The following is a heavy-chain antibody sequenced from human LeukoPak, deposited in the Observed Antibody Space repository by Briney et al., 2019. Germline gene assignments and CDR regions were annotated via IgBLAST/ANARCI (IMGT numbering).Heavy chain of an antibody. CDR1: GFTFDDYA. CDR3: AKDEGYSSSSLDY. Sequence: PGRSLRLSCAASGFTFDDYAMHWVRQAPGKGLEWVSGISWNSGTIDYADSVKGRFTISRDNAKNSLYLQMNSLRTEDMALYYCAKDEGYSSSSLDYWGQGTLVTVSS. V-gene: IGHV3-9*03. J-gene: IGHJ4*02. D-gene: IGHD6-6*01. CDR2: ISWNSGTI.